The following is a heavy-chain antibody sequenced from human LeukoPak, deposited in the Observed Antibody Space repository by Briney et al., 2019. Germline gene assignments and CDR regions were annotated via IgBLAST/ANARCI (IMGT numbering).Heavy chain of an antibody. D-gene: IGHD1-26*01. CDR3: ARIRGVGGSYEDDY. CDR2: IYYSGST. CDR1: GGSISSYY. J-gene: IGHJ4*02. V-gene: IGHV4-59*08. Sequence: PSETLSLTCTVSGGSISSYYWSWIRQPPGKGLEWIGYIYYSGSTNYNPSLKSRVTISVDTSKNQFSLKLSSVTAADTAVYYCARIRGVGGSYEDDYWGQGTLVTVSS.